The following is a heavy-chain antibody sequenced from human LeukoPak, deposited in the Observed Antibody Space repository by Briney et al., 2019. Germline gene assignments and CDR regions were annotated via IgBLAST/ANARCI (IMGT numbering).Heavy chain of an antibody. J-gene: IGHJ6*02. CDR1: GFTFSSYW. Sequence: PGGSLRLSCAASGFTFSSYWMHWVRQAPGKGLVWVSRINSDGSSTSYADSVKGRFTISRDNAKNSLYLQMNNLRTEDTALYYCAKGLASRPLFYYYGLDVWGQGTTVTVSS. D-gene: IGHD3-10*01. V-gene: IGHV3-74*01. CDR2: INSDGSST. CDR3: AKGLASRPLFYYYGLDV.